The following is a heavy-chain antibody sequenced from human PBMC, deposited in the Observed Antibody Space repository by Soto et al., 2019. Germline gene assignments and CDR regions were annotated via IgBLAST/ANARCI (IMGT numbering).Heavy chain of an antibody. CDR3: ARGWFGPDV. J-gene: IGHJ6*03. Sequence: EVQLVESGGGLVQPGGSLRLSCAASEFTFSGRSVHWVRQAPGKGLVWVSGIDKVGTDSSYADSVKGRFTSSRDNAKNTVYLQMNGLGVEDTAVYYCARGWFGPDVWGKGTTVTVSS. V-gene: IGHV3-74*01. CDR1: EFTFSGRS. CDR2: IDKVGTDS. D-gene: IGHD3-10*01.